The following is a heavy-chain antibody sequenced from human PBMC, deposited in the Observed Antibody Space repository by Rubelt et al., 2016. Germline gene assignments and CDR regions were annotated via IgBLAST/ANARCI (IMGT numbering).Heavy chain of an antibody. CDR2: INHSGRT. V-gene: IGHV4-34*01. CDR3: ASGARRIYDFWSGYHYNFDY. D-gene: IGHD3-3*01. Sequence: QVQLQQWGAGLLKPSETLSLTCAVYGGSFSGYYWSWIRQPPGKGLEWIGEINHSGRTNYNPSLNSLVTISVDTSKNQFSLKLSSVTAADTAVYYCASGARRIYDFWSGYHYNFDYWGQGTLVTVSS. J-gene: IGHJ4*02. CDR1: GGSFSGYY.